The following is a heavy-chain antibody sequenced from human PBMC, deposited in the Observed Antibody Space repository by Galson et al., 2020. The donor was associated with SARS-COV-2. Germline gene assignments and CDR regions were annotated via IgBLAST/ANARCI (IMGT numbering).Heavy chain of an antibody. D-gene: IGHD3-22*01. CDR3: ARDGIYYYDSSGYYSLYDAFDI. J-gene: IGHJ3*02. Sequence: GGSLRLSCAASGFTFSSYAMHWVRQAPGKGLEWVAVISYDGSNKYYADSVKGRFTISRDNSKNTLYLQMNSLRAEDTAVYYCARDGIYYYDSSGYYSLYDAFDIWGQGTMVTVSS. CDR1: GFTFSSYA. CDR2: ISYDGSNK. V-gene: IGHV3-30*04.